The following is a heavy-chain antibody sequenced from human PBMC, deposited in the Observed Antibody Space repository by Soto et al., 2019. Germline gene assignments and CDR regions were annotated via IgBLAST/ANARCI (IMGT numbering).Heavy chain of an antibody. CDR1: GGSISSYY. CDR3: AKGTTVTPTKD. D-gene: IGHD4-17*01. CDR2: IYYSGST. Sequence: QVQLQESGPGLVKPSETLSLTCEVSGGSISSYYWSWIRQPPGKGLEWIGYIYYSGSTNYNPSLKSRVTISVDTSKNQFSLKLSSVTAADTAVYYCAKGTTVTPTKDWGQGTLVTVSS. V-gene: IGHV4-59*01. J-gene: IGHJ4*02.